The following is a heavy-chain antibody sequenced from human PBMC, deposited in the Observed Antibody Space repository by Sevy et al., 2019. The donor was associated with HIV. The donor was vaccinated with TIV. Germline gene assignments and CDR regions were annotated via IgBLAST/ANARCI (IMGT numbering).Heavy chain of an antibody. J-gene: IGHJ4*02. D-gene: IGHD3-22*01. V-gene: IGHV1-69*13. Sequence: ASVKVSCKASGVTFNSHAFHWVRQAPGQGLEWMGGIIPMFGTTDYAQKFQGRVTISADESTSTVYMEQSSLRSEDTAVYYCTRGVTKIIGGGYYFDYWGQGTLVTVSS. CDR2: IIPMFGTT. CDR1: GVTFNSHA. CDR3: TRGVTKIIGGGYYFDY.